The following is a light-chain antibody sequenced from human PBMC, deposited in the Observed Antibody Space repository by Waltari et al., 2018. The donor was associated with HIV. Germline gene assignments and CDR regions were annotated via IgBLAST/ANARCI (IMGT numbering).Light chain of an antibody. J-gene: IGLJ3*02. CDR3: AAWDDSLKGV. CDR1: SSNIGSNP. CDR2: SNN. V-gene: IGLV1-44*01. Sequence: QSVLTQPPSASGTPGQRVTLPCSGSSSNIGSNPVNWYQQLPGTAPKLLMYSNNQRPSGVPDRFSGSKSGTSASLVISGLQSEDEGDYYCAAWDDSLKGVFGGGTKLTVL.